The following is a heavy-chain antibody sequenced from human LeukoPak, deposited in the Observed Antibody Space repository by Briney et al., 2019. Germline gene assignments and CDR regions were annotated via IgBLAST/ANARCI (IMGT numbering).Heavy chain of an antibody. J-gene: IGHJ4*02. CDR1: GGSFSGYY. D-gene: IGHD2-2*01. CDR3: ARVVLRYCSSTSCYRAGGFDC. V-gene: IGHV4-34*01. CDR2: INHSGST. Sequence: SETLSLTCAVYGGSFSGYYWSWIRQPPGKGLEWIGEINHSGSTNYNPSLKSRVTISVDTSKNQFSLKLSSVTAADTAVYYCARVVLRYCSSTSCYRAGGFDCWGQGTLVTVSS.